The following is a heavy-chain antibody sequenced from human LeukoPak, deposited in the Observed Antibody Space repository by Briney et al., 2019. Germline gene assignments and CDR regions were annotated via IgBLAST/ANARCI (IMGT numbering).Heavy chain of an antibody. J-gene: IGHJ6*02. CDR3: AREIPHYDSSGYYYYGMDV. D-gene: IGHD3-22*01. CDR2: ISAYNGNT. V-gene: IGHV1-18*01. Sequence: ASVKVSCKASGYTFTSYGISWVRQVPGQGLEWMGWISAYNGNTNYAQKLQGRVTMTTDTSTSTAYMELRSLRSDDTAVYYCAREIPHYDSSGYYYYGMDVWGQGTTVTVSS. CDR1: GYTFTSYG.